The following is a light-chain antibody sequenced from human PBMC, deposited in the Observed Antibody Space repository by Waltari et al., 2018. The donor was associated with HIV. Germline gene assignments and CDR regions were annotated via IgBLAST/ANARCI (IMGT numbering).Light chain of an antibody. Sequence: QPVVTQEPSLTVSPGGTVTLTCASSAGAVTRGHCPHWFQQRPGQAPKTLIFDSTNRYSWTPGRCSGSFLEDKAALTLTGAQIEDEADYYCLLSFAGDLLFGGCTKLTV. CDR3: LLSFAGDLL. CDR2: DST. J-gene: IGLJ2*01. V-gene: IGLV7-46*01. CDR1: AGAVTRGHC.